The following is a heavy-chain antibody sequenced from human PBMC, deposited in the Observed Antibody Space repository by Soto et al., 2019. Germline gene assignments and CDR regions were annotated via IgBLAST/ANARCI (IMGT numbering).Heavy chain of an antibody. CDR1: GYTFTGYY. Sequence: ASVKVSCKASGYTFTGYYMHWVRQAPGQGLEWMGWINPNSGGTNYAQKFQGWVTMTRDTSISTAYMELSRLRSDDTAVYYCARVGCSGGSCYSAFDIWGQGTMVTVSS. J-gene: IGHJ3*02. D-gene: IGHD2-15*01. CDR2: INPNSGGT. CDR3: ARVGCSGGSCYSAFDI. V-gene: IGHV1-2*04.